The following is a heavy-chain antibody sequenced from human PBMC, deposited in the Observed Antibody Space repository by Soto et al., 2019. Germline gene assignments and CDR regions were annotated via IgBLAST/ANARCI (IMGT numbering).Heavy chain of an antibody. CDR3: ARLRYFDWLLYGSNYFDY. Sequence: QLQLQESGPGLVKPSETLSLTCTVSGGSISSSSYYWGWIRQPPGKGLEWIGSIYYSGSTYYNPSLKSRVTISVDTSKNQFSLKLSSVTAADTAVYYCARLRYFDWLLYGSNYFDYWGQGTLVTVSS. CDR2: IYYSGST. J-gene: IGHJ4*02. CDR1: GGSISSSSYY. V-gene: IGHV4-39*01. D-gene: IGHD3-9*01.